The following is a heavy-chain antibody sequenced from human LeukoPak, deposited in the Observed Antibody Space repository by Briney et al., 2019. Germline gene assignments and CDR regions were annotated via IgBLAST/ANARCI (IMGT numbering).Heavy chain of an antibody. CDR1: GFTFSSYG. D-gene: IGHD5-18*01. CDR3: ARVRSGYSHENYFDY. J-gene: IGHJ4*02. V-gene: IGHV3-33*01. CDR2: IWYDGSNK. Sequence: SGGSLRLSCAASGFTFSSYGMHWVRQAPGKGLEWVAVIWYDGSNKYYADPVKGRFTISRDNAKDSLYLQMNSLRAEDTAVYYCARVRSGYSHENYFDYWGQGTLVTVSS.